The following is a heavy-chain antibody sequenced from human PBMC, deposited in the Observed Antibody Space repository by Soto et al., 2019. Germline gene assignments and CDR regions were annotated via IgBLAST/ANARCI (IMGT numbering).Heavy chain of an antibody. D-gene: IGHD2-15*01. CDR2: ISGSGDST. CDR3: ARELGYCSGGSCYMDGAFDF. Sequence: EVQLWESRGGLVQPGGSLRLSCAAAGSTVSSYAMSWVRQAPGKGLEWVSVISGSGDSTYYADSVKGRFTISRDNSKNTLYVQMNSLRAEDTAVYYCARELGYCSGGSCYMDGAFDFWGQGTMVTVSS. J-gene: IGHJ3*01. V-gene: IGHV3-23*01. CDR1: GSTVSSYA.